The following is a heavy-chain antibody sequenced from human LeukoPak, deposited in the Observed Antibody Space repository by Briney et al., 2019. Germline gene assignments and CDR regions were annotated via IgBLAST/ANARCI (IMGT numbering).Heavy chain of an antibody. CDR3: ARSSSWYFDY. D-gene: IGHD6-13*01. V-gene: IGHV3-66*01. CDR2: IYSGGST. J-gene: IGHJ4*02. Sequence: GRSLRLSCAASGFTVSSNYMSWVRQAPGKGLEWVSVIYSGGSTYYADSVKGRFTISRDNSKNTLYLQMNSLRAEDTAVYYCARSSSWYFDYWGQGTLVTVSS. CDR1: GFTVSSNY.